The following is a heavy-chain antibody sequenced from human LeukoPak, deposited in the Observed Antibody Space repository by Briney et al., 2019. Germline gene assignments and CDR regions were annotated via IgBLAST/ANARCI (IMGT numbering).Heavy chain of an antibody. CDR3: ARYGGNPLSFDY. CDR1: GGTSSSYA. CDR2: IIPIFGTA. Sequence: SVKVSCKASGGTSSSYAISWVRQAPGQGLEWMGGIIPIFGTANYAQKFQGRVTITADESTSTAYMELSSLRSEDTAVYYCARYGGNPLSFDYWGQGTLVTVSS. J-gene: IGHJ4*02. V-gene: IGHV1-69*13. D-gene: IGHD4-23*01.